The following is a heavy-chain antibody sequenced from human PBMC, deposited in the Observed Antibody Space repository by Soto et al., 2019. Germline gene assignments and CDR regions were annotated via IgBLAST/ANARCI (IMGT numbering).Heavy chain of an antibody. V-gene: IGHV3-30*18. Sequence: QVQLVESGGGVVQPGRSLRLSCAASGFTFSSYGMHWVRQAPGKGLEWVAVISYDGSNKYYADSVKGRFTISRDNSKNTLYLQMNSLRAEDTAVYYCAKDKVITIFGVVPRGRYYYYGMDVWGQGTTVTVSS. CDR1: GFTFSSYG. CDR2: ISYDGSNK. D-gene: IGHD3-3*01. J-gene: IGHJ6*02. CDR3: AKDKVITIFGVVPRGRYYYYGMDV.